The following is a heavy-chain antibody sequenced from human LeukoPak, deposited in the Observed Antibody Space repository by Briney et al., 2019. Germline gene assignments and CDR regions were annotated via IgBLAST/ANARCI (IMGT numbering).Heavy chain of an antibody. CDR2: IRSKAYGGTT. CDR1: GFTFGDYA. CDR3: TRRILWFGEDDDAFDI. D-gene: IGHD3-10*01. V-gene: IGHV3-49*03. J-gene: IGHJ3*02. Sequence: GGSLRLSCTASGFTFGDYAMSWFRQAPGKGLEWVGFIRSKAYGGTTEYAASVKGRFTISRDDSKSIAYLQMNSLKTEDTAAYYCTRRILWFGEDDDAFDIWGQGTMVTVSS.